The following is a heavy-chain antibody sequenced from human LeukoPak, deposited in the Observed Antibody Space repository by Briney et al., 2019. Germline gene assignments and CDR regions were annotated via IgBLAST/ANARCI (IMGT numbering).Heavy chain of an antibody. J-gene: IGHJ4*02. V-gene: IGHV6-1*01. Sequence: SQTLSLTCDITGDSVSGDSATWNWIRQSPSRGLEWLARAFYRSKWYIDYAVSVKSRITINPDTSKNRLSLQLNYVNSEDTAVYYSARAPHDLGLDSWGQGTLVTVTS. CDR3: ARAPHDLGLDS. D-gene: IGHD7-27*01. CDR1: GDSVSGDSAT. CDR2: AFYRSKWYI.